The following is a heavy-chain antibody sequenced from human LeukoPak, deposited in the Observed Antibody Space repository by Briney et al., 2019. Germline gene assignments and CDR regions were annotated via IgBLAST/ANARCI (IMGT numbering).Heavy chain of an antibody. Sequence: ASVKVSCKASGDTFSNYAISWVRQAPGQGLEWMGWISAYNGNTNYAQKLQGRVTMTTDTSTSTAYMELRSLRSDDTAVYYCARDRLTSSTSFDYWGQGTLVTVSS. CDR2: ISAYNGNT. J-gene: IGHJ4*02. D-gene: IGHD2-2*01. V-gene: IGHV1-18*01. CDR1: GDTFSNYA. CDR3: ARDRLTSSTSFDY.